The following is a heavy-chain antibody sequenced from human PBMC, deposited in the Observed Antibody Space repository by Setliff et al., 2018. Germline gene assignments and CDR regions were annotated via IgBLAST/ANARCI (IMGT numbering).Heavy chain of an antibody. CDR3: AREAPGYAFDI. D-gene: IGHD1-1*01. CDR2: IYYSGST. J-gene: IGHJ3*02. V-gene: IGHV4-30-4*08. Sequence: SETLSLTCTVSGGSISSGDYYWSWIRQPPGKGLEWIGYIYYSGSTYYNPSLKSRVTXXXXTXXXXXXXXXSSVTAADTAVYYCAREAPGYAFDIWGQGTMVTVSS. CDR1: GGSISSGDYY.